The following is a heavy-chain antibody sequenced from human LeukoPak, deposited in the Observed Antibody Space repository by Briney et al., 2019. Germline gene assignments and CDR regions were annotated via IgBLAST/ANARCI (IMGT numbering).Heavy chain of an antibody. CDR2: ISSSSSYI. D-gene: IGHD6-13*01. Sequence: PGGSLRLSCAASGFTFSSYSMNWVRQAPGKGLEWVSSISSSSSYIYYADSVKGRFTISRDNAKNSLYLQMNSLRAEDTAVYYCARDGAILAAAPYYFDYWGQGTLVTVSS. CDR3: ARDGAILAAAPYYFDY. CDR1: GFTFSSYS. V-gene: IGHV3-21*01. J-gene: IGHJ4*02.